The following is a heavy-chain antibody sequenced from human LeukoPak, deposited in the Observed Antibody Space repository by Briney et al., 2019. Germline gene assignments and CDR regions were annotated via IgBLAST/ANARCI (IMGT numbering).Heavy chain of an antibody. CDR3: ARDGNIVLDY. CDR2: ISYDGSNK. D-gene: IGHD2/OR15-2a*01. V-gene: IGHV3-30*01. Sequence: GGSLRLSCAASGFTFGSYAMHWVRQAPGKGLEWVAVISYDGSNKYYADSVKGRFTISRDNSKNTLYLQMNSLRAEDTAVYYCARDGNIVLDYWGQGTLVTVSS. CDR1: GFTFGSYA. J-gene: IGHJ4*02.